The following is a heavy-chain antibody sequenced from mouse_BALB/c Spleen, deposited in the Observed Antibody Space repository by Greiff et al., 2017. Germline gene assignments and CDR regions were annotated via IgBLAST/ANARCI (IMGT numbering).Heavy chain of an antibody. CDR2: ISSGSSTI. V-gene: IGHV5-17*02. CDR1: GFTFSSFG. CDR3: AREDYGNSYAMDY. Sequence: EVKLMESGGGLVQPGGSRKLSCAASGFTFSSFGMHWVRQAPEKGLEWVAYISSGSSTIYYADTVKGRFTISRDNPKNTLFLQMTSLRSEDTAMYYCAREDYGNSYAMDYWGQGTSVTVSS. J-gene: IGHJ4*01. D-gene: IGHD2-1*01.